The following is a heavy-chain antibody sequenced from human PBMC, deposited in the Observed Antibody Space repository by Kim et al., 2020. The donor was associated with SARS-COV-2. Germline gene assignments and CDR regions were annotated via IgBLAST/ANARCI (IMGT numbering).Heavy chain of an antibody. V-gene: IGHV4-34*01. CDR2: INHSGST. D-gene: IGHD4-17*01. CDR1: GGSFSGYY. Sequence: SETLSLTCAVYGGSFSGYYWSWIRQPPGKGLEWIGEINHSGSTNYNPSLKSRVTISVDTSKNQFSLKLSSVTAADTAVYYCARGPYGGNPGNYWGQGTLVTVSS. J-gene: IGHJ4*02. CDR3: ARGPYGGNPGNY.